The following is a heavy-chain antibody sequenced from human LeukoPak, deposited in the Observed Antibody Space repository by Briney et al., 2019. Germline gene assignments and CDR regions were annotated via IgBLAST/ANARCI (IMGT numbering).Heavy chain of an antibody. V-gene: IGHV1-2*02. CDR1: GYIFTSYG. Sequence: ASVKVSCKASGYIFTSYGISWVRQAPGQGLEWMGWINPNSGGTNYAQKFQGRVTMTRDTSISTAYMELSRLRSGDTAVYYCARVGGTGVLLYYYYYMDVWGKGTTVTVSS. D-gene: IGHD2/OR15-2a*01. J-gene: IGHJ6*03. CDR2: INPNSGGT. CDR3: ARVGGTGVLLYYYYYMDV.